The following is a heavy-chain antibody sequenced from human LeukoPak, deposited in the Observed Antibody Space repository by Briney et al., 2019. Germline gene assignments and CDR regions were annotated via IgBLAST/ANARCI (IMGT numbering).Heavy chain of an antibody. J-gene: IGHJ6*02. CDR1: GGSISSGGYS. V-gene: IGHV4-30-2*02. D-gene: IGHD6-13*01. CDR2: IYHSGST. CDR3: AGDQVGQQLSFGMDV. Sequence: SQTLSLTCAVSGGSISSGGYSWSWIRQPPGKGLEWIGYIYHSGSTYYNPSLKSRVTISVDTSKNQFSLKLSSVTAADTAVYYCAGDQVGQQLSFGMDVWGQGTTVTVSS.